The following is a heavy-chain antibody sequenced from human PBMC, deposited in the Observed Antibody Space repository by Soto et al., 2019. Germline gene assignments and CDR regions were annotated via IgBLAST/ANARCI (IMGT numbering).Heavy chain of an antibody. D-gene: IGHD3-9*01. CDR2: IKSKTDGGTT. CDR1: GFIISSHA. V-gene: IGHV3-15*01. Sequence: PGGSLRLSCAVSGFIISSHAMHWVRQAPGKGLEWVGRIKSKTDGGTTDYAAPVKGRFTISRDDSKNTLYLQMNSLKTEDTAVYYCTTLPTTYYDILTGYFTLDYWGQGTLVTVSS. CDR3: TTLPTTYYDILTGYFTLDY. J-gene: IGHJ4*02.